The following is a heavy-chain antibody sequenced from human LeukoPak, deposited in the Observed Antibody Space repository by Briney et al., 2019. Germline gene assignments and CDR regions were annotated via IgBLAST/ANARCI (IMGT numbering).Heavy chain of an antibody. CDR3: AGDAYSGYDYWFDY. CDR1: GDSISSSSYY. CDR2: IYYSGST. V-gene: IGHV4-39*07. Sequence: PSETLSLTCTVYGDSISSSSYYSGWLRQPPGKGLERIGSIYYSGSTYYNPSHGSRVTITVDTTKNQYSQMLSSVTAANAAVYCWAGDAYSGYDYWFDYWGQGTLVTVSS. D-gene: IGHD5-12*01. J-gene: IGHJ4*02.